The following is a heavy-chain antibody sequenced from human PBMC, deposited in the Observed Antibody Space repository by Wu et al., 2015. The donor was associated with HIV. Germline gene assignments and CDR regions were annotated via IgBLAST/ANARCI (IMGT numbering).Heavy chain of an antibody. CDR1: GDTFTSHY. Sequence: QVQLVQSGAEVKKPGASVKVSCKASGDTFTSHYIHWVRQAPGQGLEWMGGFIPIFGTANYAQKFQGRLTITTDESTATGYMELSSLRSEDTAVYYCARDLARETMIRDRPRYGLDVWGQGTTVTVSS. D-gene: IGHD3-10*02. V-gene: IGHV1-69*01. J-gene: IGHJ6*02. CDR2: FIPIFGTA. CDR3: ARDLARETMIRDRPRYGLDV.